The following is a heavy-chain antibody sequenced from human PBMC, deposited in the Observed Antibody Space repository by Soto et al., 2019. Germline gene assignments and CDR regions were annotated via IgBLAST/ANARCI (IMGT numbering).Heavy chain of an antibody. CDR3: ARGHCLSTTCYLDY. J-gene: IGHJ4*02. CDR2: INHRGTT. V-gene: IGHV4-34*01. D-gene: IGHD2-2*01. Sequence: SETLSLTCAVFGGPFRDYYWTWIRQPPGKGLEWIAEINHRGTTNYNPSLKSRVTISADTSKNQFSLNLSSVAAADTAVYYCARGHCLSTTCYLDYWGQGALVTVSS. CDR1: GGPFRDYY.